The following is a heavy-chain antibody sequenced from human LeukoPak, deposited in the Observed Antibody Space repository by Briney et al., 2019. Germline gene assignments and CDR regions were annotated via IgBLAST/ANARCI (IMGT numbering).Heavy chain of an antibody. V-gene: IGHV1-69*13. J-gene: IGHJ4*02. Sequence: VKVCCKASGGTFSSYAISWVRQAPGQGLEWMGGIIPIFGTANYAQKFQGRVTITADESTSTAYMELSSLRSEDTAVYYCALDSSGYYPDGFDYWGQRTMAADSS. D-gene: IGHD3-22*01. CDR3: ALDSSGYYPDGFDY. CDR1: GGTFSSYA. CDR2: IIPIFGTA.